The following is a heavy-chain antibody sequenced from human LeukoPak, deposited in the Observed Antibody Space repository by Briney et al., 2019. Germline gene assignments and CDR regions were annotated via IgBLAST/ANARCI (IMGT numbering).Heavy chain of an antibody. CDR3: ARGLGSSLGPFDPYYFDY. Sequence: GASVTVSCKASGGTFSSYAISWVRQAPGQGLEWMGGIIPIFGTANYAQKFQGRVTISTDESTSTAYMELSSLRSEDTAVYYCARGLGSSLGPFDPYYFDYWGQGTLVTVSS. D-gene: IGHD6-6*01. J-gene: IGHJ4*02. V-gene: IGHV1-69*05. CDR2: IIPIFGTA. CDR1: GGTFSSYA.